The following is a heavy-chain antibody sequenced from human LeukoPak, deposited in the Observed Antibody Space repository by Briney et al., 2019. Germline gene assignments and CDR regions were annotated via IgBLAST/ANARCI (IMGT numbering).Heavy chain of an antibody. CDR2: IGSSDSTT. Sequence: GGSLRLSCVGSGFIFNIYEMNWVRQAPGKGLEWLSYIGSSDSTTHYADSVKGRFTISRDNAKNSLYLQMNSLRVEDTAVYYCAREGGIGFDYWGQGTLVTVSS. CDR3: AREGGIGFDY. J-gene: IGHJ4*02. V-gene: IGHV3-48*03. CDR1: GFIFNIYE. D-gene: IGHD3-10*01.